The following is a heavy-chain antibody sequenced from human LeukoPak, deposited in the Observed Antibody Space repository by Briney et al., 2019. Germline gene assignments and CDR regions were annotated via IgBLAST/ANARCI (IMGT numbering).Heavy chain of an antibody. Sequence: ASVTVSCTASGYTFTSYGISWVRQAPGQGLEWMGWISAYNGNTNYAQKLQGRVTMTTDTSTSTAYMELRSLRSDDTAVYYCAIVRSGSYFDYWGQGTLVTVSS. D-gene: IGHD3-22*01. CDR2: ISAYNGNT. CDR3: AIVRSGSYFDY. CDR1: GYTFTSYG. V-gene: IGHV1-18*01. J-gene: IGHJ4*02.